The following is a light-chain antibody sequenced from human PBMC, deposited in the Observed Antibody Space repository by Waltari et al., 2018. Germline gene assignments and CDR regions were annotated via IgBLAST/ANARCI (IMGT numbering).Light chain of an antibody. Sequence: HSALTQPASVSGSPGQSIAISCTGSRNDVGVFEYFSWYRQHPGKAPKLLIYDVKNRPPGVSDRFSGTKSGNTASLTISGLQADDEADYYCCSFTSVKTYVFGTGTKVTVL. CDR1: RNDVGVFEY. J-gene: IGLJ1*01. CDR3: CSFTSVKTYV. V-gene: IGLV2-14*03. CDR2: DVK.